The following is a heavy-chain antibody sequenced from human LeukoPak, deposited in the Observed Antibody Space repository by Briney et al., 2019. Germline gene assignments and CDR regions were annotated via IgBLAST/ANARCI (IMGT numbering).Heavy chain of an antibody. V-gene: IGHV3-11*05. CDR1: GFSVSDYS. CDR3: TRERRGSYYAFES. D-gene: IGHD3-16*01. CDR2: VMSGRGST. J-gene: IGHJ4*02. Sequence: GGTLRLSCAASGFSVSDYSISWIRQSPGKGPEWISYVMSGRGSTNYADSVKGRFTISRDNAKNSVALQLDGLRADDTAVYFCTRERRGSYYAFESWGQGTLVTVSS.